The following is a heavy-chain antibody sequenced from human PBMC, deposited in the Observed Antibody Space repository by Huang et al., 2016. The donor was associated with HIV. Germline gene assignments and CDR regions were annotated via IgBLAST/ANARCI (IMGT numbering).Heavy chain of an antibody. Sequence: QVQLVQSGAEVKKPGSSVKVSCKASGGTFTTYTITWVRQAPGQGLEWMGGISPSFGKPNDAQKFQGRVTITADESTSTAYMELSSLRSEDTAVYYCAREYYYDNSGYYFDYWGQGTLVTVSS. CDR1: GGTFTTYT. D-gene: IGHD3-22*01. V-gene: IGHV1-69*13. J-gene: IGHJ4*02. CDR2: ISPSFGKP. CDR3: AREYYYDNSGYYFDY.